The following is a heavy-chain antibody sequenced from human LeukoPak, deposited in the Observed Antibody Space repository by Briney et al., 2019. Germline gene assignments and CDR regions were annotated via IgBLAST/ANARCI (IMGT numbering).Heavy chain of an antibody. V-gene: IGHV4-39*01. Sequence: SETLSLTSTVSGGSISSSSYYWGWIRQPPGKGLEWIGTIYYSGSTYYNPSLKSRVTISVDTSKNQFSLKLSSVTAADTAVYYCARPPHYYGSIPLDYFDYGGQGTLVTVSS. CDR3: ARPPHYYGSIPLDYFDY. CDR2: IYYSGST. D-gene: IGHD3-10*01. CDR1: GGSISSSSYY. J-gene: IGHJ4*02.